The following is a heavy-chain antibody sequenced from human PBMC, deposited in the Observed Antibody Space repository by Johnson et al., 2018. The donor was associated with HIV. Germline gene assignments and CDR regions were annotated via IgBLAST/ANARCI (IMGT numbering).Heavy chain of an antibody. CDR3: AKCLDSGSYYGDHAFDI. CDR2: ISYDGSNK. Sequence: QVQLVESGGGVVQPGRSLRLSCAASGFTFSSYGMHWVRQAPGKGLEWVAVISYDGSNKYYAASVKGRFNISRDNSKNTLYLQMNSLRAEDTAVYYCAKCLDSGSYYGDHAFDIWGQGTMVTVSS. D-gene: IGHD1-26*01. J-gene: IGHJ3*02. CDR1: GFTFSSYG. V-gene: IGHV3-30*18.